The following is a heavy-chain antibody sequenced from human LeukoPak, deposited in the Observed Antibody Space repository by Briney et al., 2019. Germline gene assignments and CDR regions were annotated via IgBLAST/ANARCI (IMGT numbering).Heavy chain of an antibody. CDR3: ARDALAVAGLGGY. D-gene: IGHD6-19*01. Sequence: ASVKVSCKASGYTFTSYDINWVRQATGQGLEWMGWMNPNSGNTGYAQKFQGRVTITRNTSISTAYMELSSLTFDDTAVYYCARDALAVAGLGGYWGQGTLVTVSS. CDR1: GYTFTSYD. J-gene: IGHJ4*02. V-gene: IGHV1-8*03. CDR2: MNPNSGNT.